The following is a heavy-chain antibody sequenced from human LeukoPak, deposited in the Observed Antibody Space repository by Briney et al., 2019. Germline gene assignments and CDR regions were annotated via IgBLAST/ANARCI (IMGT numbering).Heavy chain of an antibody. D-gene: IGHD2-2*01. J-gene: IGHJ4*02. Sequence: ASVKVSCKASGYTFTGYYMHWVRQAPGQGLEWMGWINPNSGGTNYAQKFQGRVTMTRDTSISTAYMELSRLRSDDTAVYYRARDCSSTSCYEFDYWGQGTLVTVSS. CDR1: GYTFTGYY. V-gene: IGHV1-2*02. CDR2: INPNSGGT. CDR3: ARDCSSTSCYEFDY.